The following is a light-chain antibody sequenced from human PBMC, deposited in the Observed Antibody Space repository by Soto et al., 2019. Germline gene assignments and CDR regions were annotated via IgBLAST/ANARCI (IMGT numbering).Light chain of an antibody. V-gene: IGKV3-11*01. CDR2: DAS. CDR3: QQRSNWPPLT. Sequence: VLTQSPGTLSLSPGERATLSCRASQSVSSQLAWYQQKPGQAPRLLIYDASNRATGIPARFSGSGSGTDFTLTISSLEPEDFAVYYCQQRSNWPPLTFGGGTKVDIK. CDR1: QSVSSQ. J-gene: IGKJ4*01.